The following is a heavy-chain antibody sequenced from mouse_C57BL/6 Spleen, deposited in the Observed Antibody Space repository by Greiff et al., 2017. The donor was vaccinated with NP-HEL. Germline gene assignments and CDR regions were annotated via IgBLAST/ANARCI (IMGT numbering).Heavy chain of an antibody. D-gene: IGHD2-4*01. Sequence: VQLQESGPGLVAPSQSLSITCTVSGFSLTSYAISWVRQPPGKGLEWLGVIWTGGGTNYNSALNSRLSISKDNAKSQVFLKMNSLQTDDTARYYCATYYDYGLYAMDYWGQGTSVTVSS. V-gene: IGHV2-9-1*01. J-gene: IGHJ4*01. CDR3: ATYYDYGLYAMDY. CDR2: IWTGGGT. CDR1: GFSLTSYA.